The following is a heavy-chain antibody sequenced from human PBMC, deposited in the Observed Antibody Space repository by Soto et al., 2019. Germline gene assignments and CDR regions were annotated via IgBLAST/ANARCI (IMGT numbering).Heavy chain of an antibody. Sequence: EVQLVESGGGLVQPGGSLRVSCAASGFTFSDHFMDWVRQAPGKGLEWIGRIRNKGSSYSTEYAASVEGRFTISRDDSSNSLSLQMNRLKIEDTAVYYCTRDYNWANDYWGQGTLVTVSS. CDR2: IRNKGSSYST. D-gene: IGHD1-20*01. CDR3: TRDYNWANDY. V-gene: IGHV3-72*01. J-gene: IGHJ4*02. CDR1: GFTFSDHF.